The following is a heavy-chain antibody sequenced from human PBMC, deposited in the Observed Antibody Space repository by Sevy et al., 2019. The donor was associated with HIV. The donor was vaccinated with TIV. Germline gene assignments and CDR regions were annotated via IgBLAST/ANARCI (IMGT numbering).Heavy chain of an antibody. D-gene: IGHD4-17*01. CDR3: ARDHVKDGDLGDYYYYAMDV. V-gene: IGHV3-11*01. Sequence: GGSLRLSCAASGFTFSDYYMSWIRQAPGKGLEWVSYISGSDSTIYYADSVKGRFTMSRDNAKNSRYLQMNSLRTEDTAVYFCARDHVKDGDLGDYYYYAMDVWGQGTTVTVSS. CDR1: GFTFSDYY. J-gene: IGHJ6*02. CDR2: ISGSDSTI.